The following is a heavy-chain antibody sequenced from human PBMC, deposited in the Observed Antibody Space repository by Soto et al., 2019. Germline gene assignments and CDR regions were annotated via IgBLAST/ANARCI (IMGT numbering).Heavy chain of an antibody. D-gene: IGHD6-6*01. CDR2: INPNSGTT. J-gene: IGHJ6*02. V-gene: IGHV1-2*02. CDR3: ANNYRRQLVAFLPWRYYNGMSV. Sequence: QVHLVQSGAEVKKPGAAVTVSCKASGYNFIDFYIHWVRQAPGQGLEWMGWINPNSGTTNYAQKFQGRVTMTRDRSINTAYMEVSSLRSDDTAVYFCANNYRRQLVAFLPWRYYNGMSVWGQGTTVTVSS. CDR1: GYNFIDFY.